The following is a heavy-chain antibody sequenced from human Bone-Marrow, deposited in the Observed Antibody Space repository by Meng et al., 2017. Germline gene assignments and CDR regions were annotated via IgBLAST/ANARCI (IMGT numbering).Heavy chain of an antibody. V-gene: IGHV1-2*06. CDR1: GYHFPDSQ. CDR3: ARDEDISAAGKLFGDY. CDR2: IDPKNGDT. Sequence: QVQLVQSGAEVKKPVPSLQVSFKPSGYHFPDSQIHGVRQAPGQGLEWKGRIDPKNGDTHYAQKFQGRVTMTGDTSISTAYMDLSGLRSDDTAVYYCARDEDISAAGKLFGDYWGQGTLVTVSS. J-gene: IGHJ4*02. D-gene: IGHD6-13*01.